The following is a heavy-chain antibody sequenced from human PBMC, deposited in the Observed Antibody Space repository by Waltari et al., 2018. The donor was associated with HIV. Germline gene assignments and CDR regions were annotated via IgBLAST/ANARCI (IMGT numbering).Heavy chain of an antibody. CDR3: ARGDDSSGYYYVNWFDT. J-gene: IGHJ5*02. CDR2: IYYSGSI. CDR1: GGSISSYY. D-gene: IGHD3-22*01. Sequence: QVQLQESGPGLVKPSETLSLTCTVSGGSISSYYWSWIRQSPGKGLEWIGYIYYSGSINYNPSLKSRVTISVDTPKKQFSLKLSSVTAADTAVYYCARGDDSSGYYYVNWFDTWGQGTLVTVSS. V-gene: IGHV4-59*01.